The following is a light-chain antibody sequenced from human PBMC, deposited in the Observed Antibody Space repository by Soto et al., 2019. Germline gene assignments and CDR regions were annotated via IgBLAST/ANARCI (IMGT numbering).Light chain of an antibody. CDR2: GAS. V-gene: IGKV3-20*01. J-gene: IGKJ5*01. CDR1: QSVSSSY. Sequence: EIVLTQSPGTLSLSPGERATLSCRASQSVSSSYLAWYQQKPGQAPRLLIYGASGRATGIPGRFSGSGSGTDFTLTISSLEPEDFAVYYCQQYGSSPPVTFGQGTRLEIK. CDR3: QQYGSSPPVT.